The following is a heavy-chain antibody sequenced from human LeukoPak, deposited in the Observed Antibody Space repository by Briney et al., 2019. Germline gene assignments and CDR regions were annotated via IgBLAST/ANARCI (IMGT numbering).Heavy chain of an antibody. J-gene: IGHJ5*02. D-gene: IGHD3-16*01. V-gene: IGHV3-7*01. CDR1: GFTISGYW. CDR3: ARDGGTDWYDP. Sequence: PGGSLRLSCAASGFTISGYWMTWVRQAPGKGLEWVANIKQDGSEKTYVDSVKGRFTISRDNAKNSIYLQMNSLRVEDTAIYYCARDGGTDWYDPWGQGTLVFVSS. CDR2: IKQDGSEK.